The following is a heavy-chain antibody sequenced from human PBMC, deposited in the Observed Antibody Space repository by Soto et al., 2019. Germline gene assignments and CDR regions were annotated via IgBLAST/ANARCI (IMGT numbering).Heavy chain of an antibody. CDR2: ISRGGNTI. V-gene: IGHV3-11*01. CDR3: ARSYSDPIDY. J-gene: IGHJ4*02. Sequence: GGSLRLSCAASGFTFSDYYMSWIRQAPGKGLEWVSYISRGGNTILYADSVKGRFTISRDNAKNSLFLQMNSLRAEDTAVYYCARSYSDPIDYWGQGTLVTVSS. CDR1: GFTFSDYY. D-gene: IGHD4-17*01.